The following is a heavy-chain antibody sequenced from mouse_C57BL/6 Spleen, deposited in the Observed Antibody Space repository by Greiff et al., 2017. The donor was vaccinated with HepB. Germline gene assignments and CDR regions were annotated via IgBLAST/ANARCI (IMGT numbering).Heavy chain of an antibody. J-gene: IGHJ2*01. Sequence: QVHVKQSGPELVKPGASVKISCKASGYAFSSSWMNWVKQRPGKGLEWIGRIYPGDGDTNYNGKFKGKATLTADKSSSTAYMQLSSLTSEDSAVYFCARVTTVASYYFDYWGQGTTLTVSS. CDR2: IYPGDGDT. V-gene: IGHV1-82*01. D-gene: IGHD1-1*01. CDR1: GYAFSSSW. CDR3: ARVTTVASYYFDY.